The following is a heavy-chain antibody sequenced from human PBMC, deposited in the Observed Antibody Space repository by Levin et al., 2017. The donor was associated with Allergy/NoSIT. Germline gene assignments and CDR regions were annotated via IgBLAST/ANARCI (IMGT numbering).Heavy chain of an antibody. CDR2: IYYSGST. CDR3: ATSLYDYGDYALGAY. D-gene: IGHD4-17*01. Sequence: KSSETLSLTCTVSGGSISSHYWSWIRQPPGKGLEWIGYIYYSGSTKYNPSLKSRVIISVDTSKNQFSLRLSSVTAADTAVYYCATSLYDYGDYALGAYWGQGALVTVSS. V-gene: IGHV4-59*11. CDR1: GGSISSHY. J-gene: IGHJ4*02.